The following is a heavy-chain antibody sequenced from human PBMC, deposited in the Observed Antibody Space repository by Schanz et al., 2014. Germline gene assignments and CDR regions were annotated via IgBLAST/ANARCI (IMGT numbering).Heavy chain of an antibody. D-gene: IGHD3-16*01. CDR1: GYTFTAYY. Sequence: QVQLVQSGAEVKKPGASVKVSCKASGYTFTAYYIHWVRQAPGQGLEWMGRINPNSGGTNYAQKLQARVTMTRDTSISTAYMELSRLRSDDPAIYYCARGGTRGFGMDVCGQGTTVTVAS. CDR2: INPNSGGT. CDR3: ARGGTRGFGMDV. J-gene: IGHJ6*02. V-gene: IGHV1-2*02.